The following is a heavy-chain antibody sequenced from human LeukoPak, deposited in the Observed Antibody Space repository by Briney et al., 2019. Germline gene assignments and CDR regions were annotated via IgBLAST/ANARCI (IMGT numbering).Heavy chain of an antibody. CDR2: ISSGSSTI. J-gene: IGHJ4*02. CDR1: GFIFSDDN. D-gene: IGHD3-22*01. V-gene: IGHV3-48*02. Sequence: GGSLRLSCAASGFIFSDDNMNWVRQAPGKGLGWVSYISSGSSTIYYADSVEGRFTISRDNAKNSLYLQLNSLTDEDTAVYYCARGPPGNYDSSGHYYAYFDCWGQGTLVTVSS. CDR3: ARGPPGNYDSSGHYYAYFDC.